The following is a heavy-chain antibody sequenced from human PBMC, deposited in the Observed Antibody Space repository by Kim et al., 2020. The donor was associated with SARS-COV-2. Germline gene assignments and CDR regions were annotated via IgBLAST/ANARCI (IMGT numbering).Heavy chain of an antibody. V-gene: IGHV4-39*01. J-gene: IGHJ4*02. D-gene: IGHD2-15*01. CDR3: ARHLISVGYFDY. CDR1: GGSISSSSYY. CDR2: IYYSGST. Sequence: SETLSLTCTVSGGSISSSSYYWGWIRQPPGKGLEWIGSIYYSGSTYYNPSLKSRVTISVDTSKNQFSLKLSSVTAADTAVYYCARHLISVGYFDYWGQGTLVTVSS.